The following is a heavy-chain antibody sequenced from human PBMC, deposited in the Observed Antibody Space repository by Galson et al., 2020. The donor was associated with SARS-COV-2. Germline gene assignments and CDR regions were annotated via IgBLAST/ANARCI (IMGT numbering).Heavy chain of an antibody. V-gene: IGHV3-11*06. J-gene: IGHJ1*01. Sequence: GESLKISCAASGYSFSDYYMSWIRQAPGKGLEWVSYISSSGSYTNYADSVKGRFTISRDNAKKSQYLQMNSLRAEDTAVYYCARNGMDCSGGICYGAEYFQHWGQGTLVIVSS. CDR2: ISSSGSYT. CDR1: GYSFSDYY. CDR3: ARNGMDCSGGICYGAEYFQH. D-gene: IGHD2-15*01.